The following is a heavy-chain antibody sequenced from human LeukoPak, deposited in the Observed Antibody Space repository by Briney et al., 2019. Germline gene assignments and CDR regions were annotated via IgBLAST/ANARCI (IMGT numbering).Heavy chain of an antibody. D-gene: IGHD2-2*01. CDR3: AREEVPAADNWFDP. Sequence: GGSLRLSCAASGFTFSSYWMSWVRQAPGKGLEWVANIKQDGSEKYYVDSVKGRFTISRDNAKNSLYLQMNSLRAEDTAVYYCAREEVPAADNWFDPWGQGTLVTVSS. J-gene: IGHJ5*02. CDR2: IKQDGSEK. V-gene: IGHV3-7*05. CDR1: GFTFSSYW.